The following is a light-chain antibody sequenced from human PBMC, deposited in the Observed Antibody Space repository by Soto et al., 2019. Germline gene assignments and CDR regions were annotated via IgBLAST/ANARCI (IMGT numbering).Light chain of an antibody. J-gene: IGKJ5*01. CDR3: QKRSDWPPSIT. CDR2: AAS. CDR1: QDIRND. Sequence: AIQMTQFPSSLSASVRDRVTVTCRASQDIRNDLGWYQQKPGKAPKLLIYAASSLQSGVPSRFSGSGSGTQFTLTISSLQPEDVATYYCQKRSDWPPSITFGQGTRLEI. V-gene: IGKV1-6*01.